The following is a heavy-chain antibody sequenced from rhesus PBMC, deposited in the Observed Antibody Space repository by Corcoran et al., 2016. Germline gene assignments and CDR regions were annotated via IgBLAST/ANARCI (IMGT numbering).Heavy chain of an antibody. Sequence: QVQLQESGPGLVKPSETLSLTCAVSGYSISSGYYWGWIRQPPGQGLDWIGYIGGSSGRTYYNPSLKSRVTISKATSKNQFSLKLSSVTAADTAVYYCARHATVTAFDYWGQGVLVTVSS. D-gene: IGHD4-35*01. CDR1: GYSISSGYY. CDR2: IGGSSGRT. V-gene: IGHV4-99*01. CDR3: ARHATVTAFDY. J-gene: IGHJ4*01.